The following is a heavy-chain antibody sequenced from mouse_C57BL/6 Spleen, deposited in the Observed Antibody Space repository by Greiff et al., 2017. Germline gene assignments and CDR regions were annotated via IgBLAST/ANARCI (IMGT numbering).Heavy chain of an antibody. CDR3: ARGEGHWKESNDRDYAMDY. J-gene: IGHJ4*01. CDR2: ISSGSSTI. V-gene: IGHV5-17*01. D-gene: IGHD2-12*01. CDR1: GFTFSDYG. Sequence: EVQRVESGGGLVKPGGSLKLSCAASGFTFSDYGMHWVRQAPEQGLEWVAYISSGSSTIYYADTVQGRFTISRDNAKNTLFLQMTSLWSEDTAMYSCARGEGHWKESNDRDYAMDYWGQGTSVTVSS.